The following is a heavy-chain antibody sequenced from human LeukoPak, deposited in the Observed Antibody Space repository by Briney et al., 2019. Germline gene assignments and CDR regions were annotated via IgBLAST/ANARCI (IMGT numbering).Heavy chain of an antibody. CDR2: VSYSGST. CDR1: GGSITSGRYY. V-gene: IGHV4-31*03. Sequence: SQTLSLTCTLSGGSITSGRYYWTWIRQHPQRGLEWIGYVSYSGSTNYNSSLKSRLTTSADTSKNQFYLRLTSVTAADTAVYDCARDPRGDITGTTFDRWGQGTLVTVSS. J-gene: IGHJ5*02. CDR3: ARDPRGDITGTTFDR. D-gene: IGHD1-20*01.